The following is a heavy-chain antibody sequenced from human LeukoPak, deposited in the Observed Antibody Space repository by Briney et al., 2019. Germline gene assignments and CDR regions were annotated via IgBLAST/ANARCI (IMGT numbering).Heavy chain of an antibody. D-gene: IGHD3-10*01. CDR2: INSDGSKI. CDR1: GFIFSNHW. V-gene: IGHV3-74*01. J-gene: IGHJ4*02. CDR3: ARGNYGSGSSPLDY. Sequence: PGGSLRLSCAASGFIFSNHWMHWVRQAPGKGLVWVSRINSDGSKINYADSVKGRFTISRDNAKNTLYLQMNSLRAEDTAVYYCARGNYGSGSSPLDYWGQGILVTVSS.